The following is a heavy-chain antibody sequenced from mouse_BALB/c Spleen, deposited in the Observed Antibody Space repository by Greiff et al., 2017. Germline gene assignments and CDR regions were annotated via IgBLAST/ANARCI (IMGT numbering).Heavy chain of an antibody. J-gene: IGHJ4*01. CDR3: ARGGDGYYAMDY. D-gene: IGHD2-3*01. CDR2: IDPANGNT. V-gene: IGHV14-3*02. CDR1: GFNIKDTY. Sequence: EVKLQESGAELVKPGASVKLSCTASGFNIKDTYMHWVKQRPEQGLEWIGRIDPANGNTKYDPKFQGKATITADTSSNTAYLQLSSLTSEDTAVYYCARGGDGYYAMDYWGQGTSVTVSS.